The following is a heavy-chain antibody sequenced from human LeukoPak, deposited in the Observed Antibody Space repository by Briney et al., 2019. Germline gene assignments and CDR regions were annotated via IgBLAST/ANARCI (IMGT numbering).Heavy chain of an antibody. CDR3: ARDPLSGSGDV. D-gene: IGHD6-19*01. J-gene: IGHJ6*02. V-gene: IGHV4-59*01. CDR1: GASISTYY. CDR2: IYYYGST. Sequence: SETLSLTCTVSGASISTYYWSWIRQPPGKGLEWIGYIYYYGSTNYNPSLMSPVTISIDTSKNQLSLKLTSVTAADTAVYYCARDPLSGSGDVWGQGTTVTVSS.